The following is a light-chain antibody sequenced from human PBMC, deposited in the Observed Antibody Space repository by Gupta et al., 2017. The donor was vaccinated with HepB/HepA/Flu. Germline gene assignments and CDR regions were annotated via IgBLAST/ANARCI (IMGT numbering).Light chain of an antibody. CDR1: PTINSL. CDR2: KAS. V-gene: IGKV1-5*03. J-gene: IGKJ1*01. Sequence: DIQMTQSPSTLSASVGDRVTITCRASPTINSLLAWYQQKPGKAPKLLIYKASTLESGVPSRFSGSGSGTEFTLTISSLQPDDFATYYCQQDNSYPCTFGQGTKVEIK. CDR3: QQDNSYPCT.